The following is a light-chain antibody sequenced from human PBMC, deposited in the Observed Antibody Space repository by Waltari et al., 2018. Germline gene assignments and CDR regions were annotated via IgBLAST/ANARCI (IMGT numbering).Light chain of an antibody. V-gene: IGKV1-39*01. Sequence: DIEMTQSPSSLSASVGDRVTITCRASQAISGYLNWYQQKPGRAPKLLIYAAASLQSGVPSRFSGSGYGTDFTLTISSLQPEYFAIYSCQQSSSSPHTFGGGTKVEMK. J-gene: IGKJ4*01. CDR1: QAISGY. CDR3: QQSSSSPHT. CDR2: AAA.